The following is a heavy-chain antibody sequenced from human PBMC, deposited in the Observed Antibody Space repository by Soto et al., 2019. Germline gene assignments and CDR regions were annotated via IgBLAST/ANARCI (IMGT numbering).Heavy chain of an antibody. Sequence: GGSLTLSCAASGFTFDDYAMHWVRQAPGKGQEWVSGISWNSGSIGYADSVKGRFTTSRDNAKNSLYLQMNSLRAEDTALYYYANDRWDEAMDIFDFWGQGTLVTVSS. J-gene: IGHJ4*02. CDR3: ANDRWDEAMDIFDF. CDR1: GFTFDDYA. CDR2: ISWNSGSI. D-gene: IGHD5-18*01. V-gene: IGHV3-9*01.